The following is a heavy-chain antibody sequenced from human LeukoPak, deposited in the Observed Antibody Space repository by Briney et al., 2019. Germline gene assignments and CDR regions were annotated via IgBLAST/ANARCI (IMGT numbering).Heavy chain of an antibody. J-gene: IGHJ4*02. CDR2: INHSGST. V-gene: IGHV4-34*01. D-gene: IGHD3-10*01. CDR3: ARGKTPADDYGSGSYHSKSFDY. CDR1: GGSFSGYY. Sequence: SETLSLTCAVYGGSFSGYYWSWIRQPPGKGLEWIGEINHSGSTNYNPSLKGRVTISVDTSKNQFSLKLSSVTAADTAVYYCARGKTPADDYGSGSYHSKSFDYWGQGTLVTVSS.